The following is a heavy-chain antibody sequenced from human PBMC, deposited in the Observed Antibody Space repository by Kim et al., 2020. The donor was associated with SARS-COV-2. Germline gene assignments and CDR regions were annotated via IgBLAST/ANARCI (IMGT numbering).Heavy chain of an antibody. Sequence: GGSLRLSCAASGFTFDDYAMHWVRQAPGKGLEWVSGISWNSGSIGYADSVKGRFTISRDNAKNSLYLQMNSLRAEDTALYYCAKDIGGYYYALFDYWGQGTLVTVSS. CDR2: ISWNSGSI. J-gene: IGHJ4*02. CDR1: GFTFDDYA. D-gene: IGHD3-22*01. V-gene: IGHV3-9*01. CDR3: AKDIGGYYYALFDY.